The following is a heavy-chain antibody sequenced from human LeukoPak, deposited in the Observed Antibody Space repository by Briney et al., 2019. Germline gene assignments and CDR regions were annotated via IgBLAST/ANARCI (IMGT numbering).Heavy chain of an antibody. CDR2: IIPIFGTA. Sequence: SVKVSCKASGGTFSSYAISWVRQAPGQGLEWMGGIIPIFGTANYAQKSQDRVTITTDESTSTAYMELSSLRSEDTAVYYCARGGIVGAQTLGFFDYWGQGTLVTVSS. V-gene: IGHV1-69*05. CDR1: GGTFSSYA. J-gene: IGHJ4*02. CDR3: ARGGIVGAQTLGFFDY. D-gene: IGHD1-26*01.